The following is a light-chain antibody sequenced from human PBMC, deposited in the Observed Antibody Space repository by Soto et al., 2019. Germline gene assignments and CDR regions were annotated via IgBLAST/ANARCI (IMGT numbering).Light chain of an antibody. V-gene: IGKV3-11*01. J-gene: IGKJ1*01. CDR3: QQRSNWPRT. CDR1: QSVSSY. Sequence: EIVLTQSPATLSLSPGERATLSCRASQSVSSYLAWYQQKVGQSPRLLIYDASSRATGIPARFSGSGSGTDFTLTSSSLEPEDFAVYYCQQRSNWPRTFGQGTKVEIK. CDR2: DAS.